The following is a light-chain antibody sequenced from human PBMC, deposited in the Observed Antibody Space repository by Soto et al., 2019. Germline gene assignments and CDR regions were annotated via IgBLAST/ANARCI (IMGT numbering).Light chain of an antibody. V-gene: IGKV3-11*01. CDR1: QSVSSY. J-gene: IGKJ4*01. Sequence: XIVFTXXXXXXXFSPXXIATLSCMASQSVSSYLAWYQQKPGQAPRLLIYDASNRATGIPARFSGSGSGTDFTLTISSLEPEDFAVYYCQQRSNWPLTFGGGTKVDIK. CDR2: DAS. CDR3: QQRSNWPLT.